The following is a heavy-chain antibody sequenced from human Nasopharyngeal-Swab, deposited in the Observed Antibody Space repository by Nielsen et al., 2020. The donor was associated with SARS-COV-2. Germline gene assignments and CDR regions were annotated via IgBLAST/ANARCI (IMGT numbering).Heavy chain of an antibody. Sequence: GESLKISCAASAFTFTNYAMNWVRQAPGRGLEWVSSISGSGTSTYYADSVRGRFTISRDNSKNTLYLQMTGLRGEDTAVYYCAKAPRYYFGSGSFYFEYWGQGTLVTVSA. J-gene: IGHJ4*02. CDR1: AFTFTNYA. D-gene: IGHD3-10*01. CDR3: AKAPRYYFGSGSFYFEY. V-gene: IGHV3-23*01. CDR2: ISGSGTST.